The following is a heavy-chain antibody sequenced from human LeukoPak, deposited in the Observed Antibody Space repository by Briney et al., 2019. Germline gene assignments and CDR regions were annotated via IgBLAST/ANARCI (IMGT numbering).Heavy chain of an antibody. CDR2: ISSSGSTI. J-gene: IGHJ3*02. V-gene: IGHV3-11*01. Sequence: GGSLRLSCAASGFTFSDYYMSWIREAPGKGLEWVSYISSSGSTIYYADSVKGRFTISRDNAKNSLYLQMNSLRAEDTAVYYCARLQLPHDAFDIWGQGTMVTVSS. CDR3: ARLQLPHDAFDI. D-gene: IGHD2-2*01. CDR1: GFTFSDYY.